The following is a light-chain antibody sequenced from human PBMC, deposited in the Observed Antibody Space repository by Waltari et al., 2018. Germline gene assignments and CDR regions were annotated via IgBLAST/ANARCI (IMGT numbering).Light chain of an antibody. V-gene: IGLV2-8*01. J-gene: IGLJ2*01. CDR3: SAYVGSNNPV. Sequence: QSALTQPPSASGSPGQSVTISCTGTSSDLGGYDFVSWYQHHPGKAPKLMIYEVSKRPSGVPDRFSGSKSGNTASRTVSGLQAEDEADYYCSAYVGSNNPVFGGGTKLTVL. CDR2: EVS. CDR1: SSDLGGYDF.